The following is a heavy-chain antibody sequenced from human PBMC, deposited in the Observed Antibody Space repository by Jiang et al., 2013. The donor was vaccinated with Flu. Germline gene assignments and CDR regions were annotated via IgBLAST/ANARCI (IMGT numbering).Heavy chain of an antibody. CDR1: GGSISSGGYY. CDR3: ARDPRLYCSSSSCNAFDI. D-gene: IGHD2-2*01. CDR2: IYYSGST. Sequence: GLVKPSQTLSLTCTVSGGSISSGGYYWYWIRQHPGKGLEWIGYIYYSGSTYYNPSLKSRVTISVDTSKNQFSLKLSSVTAADTAVYYCARDPRLYCSSSSCNAFDIWGQGTMVTVSS. V-gene: IGHV4-31*03. J-gene: IGHJ3*02.